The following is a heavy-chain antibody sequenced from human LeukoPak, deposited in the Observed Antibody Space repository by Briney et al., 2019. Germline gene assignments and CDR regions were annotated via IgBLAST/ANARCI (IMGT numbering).Heavy chain of an antibody. Sequence: GGSLRLSCAASGFTFSSYSMNWVRQAPGKGLEWVSSISSSSSYIYYADSVKGRFTISRDNAKNSLYLQMNSLRAEDTAVYYCARDIRHSSGYYYPYYFDYWGQGTLVTVSS. J-gene: IGHJ4*02. CDR2: ISSSSSYI. CDR3: ARDIRHSSGYYYPYYFDY. CDR1: GFTFSSYS. D-gene: IGHD3-22*01. V-gene: IGHV3-21*01.